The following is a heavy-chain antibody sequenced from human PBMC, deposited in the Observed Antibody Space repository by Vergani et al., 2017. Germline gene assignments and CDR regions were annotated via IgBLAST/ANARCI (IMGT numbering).Heavy chain of an antibody. Sequence: EVQLVESGGVVVQPGGSLRLSCAASGFTFDDYAMHWVRQAPGKGLEWVSLISCDGGSTYYADSVKGRFTISRDNSKNSLYLQMNSLRAEDTALYYCAKDTHYYESSGCFDYWGQGTLVTVSA. J-gene: IGHJ4*02. CDR3: AKDTHYYESSGCFDY. CDR1: GFTFDDYA. CDR2: ISCDGGST. D-gene: IGHD3-22*01. V-gene: IGHV3-43D*04.